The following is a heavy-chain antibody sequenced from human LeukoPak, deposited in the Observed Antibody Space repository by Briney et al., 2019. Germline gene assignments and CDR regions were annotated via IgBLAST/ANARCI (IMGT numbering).Heavy chain of an antibody. CDR3: ASSDYDFWSGLQRFDY. CDR2: IYYSGST. CDR1: GVSISSYY. J-gene: IGHJ4*02. D-gene: IGHD3-3*01. Sequence: SETLSLTCTVSGVSISSYYWSWLRQPPGKGLEWIGYIYYSGSTNYNPSLKSRVTISVDTSKNQFSLKLSSVTAADTAVYYCASSDYDFWSGLQRFDYWGQGTLVTVSS. V-gene: IGHV4-59*01.